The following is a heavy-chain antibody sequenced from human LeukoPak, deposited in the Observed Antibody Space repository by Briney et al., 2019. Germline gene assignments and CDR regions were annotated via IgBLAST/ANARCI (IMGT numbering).Heavy chain of an antibody. J-gene: IGHJ4*02. Sequence: SETLSLTCTVSGYSISSGYLWGWIRQPPGKGLEWIGYIYYSGSTNYNPSLKSRVTISVDTSKNQFSLKLSSVTAADTAVYYCARDLDGYYDYWGQGTLVTVSS. D-gene: IGHD5-24*01. CDR3: ARDLDGYYDY. CDR1: GYSISSGYL. CDR2: IYYSGST. V-gene: IGHV4-61*01.